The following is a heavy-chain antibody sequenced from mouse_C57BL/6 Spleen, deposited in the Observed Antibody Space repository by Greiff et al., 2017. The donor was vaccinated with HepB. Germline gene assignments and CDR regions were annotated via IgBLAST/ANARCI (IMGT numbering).Heavy chain of an antibody. CDR1: GYTFTSYG. V-gene: IGHV1-81*01. D-gene: IGHD2-3*01. Sequence: VKLQESGAELARPGASVKLSCKASGYTFTSYGISWVKQRTGQGLEWIGEIYPRSGNTYYNEKFKGKATLTADKSSSTAYMELRSLTSEDSAVYFCARDGAYWGQGTLVTVSA. CDR2: IYPRSGNT. J-gene: IGHJ3*01. CDR3: ARDGAY.